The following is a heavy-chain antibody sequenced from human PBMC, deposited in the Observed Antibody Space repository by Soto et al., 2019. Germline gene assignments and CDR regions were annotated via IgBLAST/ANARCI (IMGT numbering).Heavy chain of an antibody. CDR1: GFTFSSYA. D-gene: IGHD2-15*01. V-gene: IGHV3-23*01. CDR3: AKDFGDIVVVVLAPYGMDV. CDR2: ISGSGEST. J-gene: IGHJ6*02. Sequence: PGGSLRLSCAASGFTFSSYAMHWVRQAPGKGLEWVSVISGSGESTYYADSVKGRFTISRDNSKNTLYLQMNSLRAEDTAVYFCAKDFGDIVVVVLAPYGMDVWGQGTTVTVSS.